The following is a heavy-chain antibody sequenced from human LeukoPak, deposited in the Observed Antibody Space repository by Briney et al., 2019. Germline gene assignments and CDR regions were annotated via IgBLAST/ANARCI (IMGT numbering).Heavy chain of an antibody. J-gene: IGHJ3*02. V-gene: IGHV3-49*04. Sequence: GGSLRLSCTAYGFTFGDYAMSWVRQAPGKGLEWIGFIRNLVNGGTTEYAASVKGRVTISRDDSKSIAYLQMNSLKTEDTAVYYCSRFYSSGWASGAFDIWGQGTMVTVSS. CDR3: SRFYSSGWASGAFDI. CDR1: GFTFGDYA. CDR2: IRNLVNGGTT. D-gene: IGHD3-22*01.